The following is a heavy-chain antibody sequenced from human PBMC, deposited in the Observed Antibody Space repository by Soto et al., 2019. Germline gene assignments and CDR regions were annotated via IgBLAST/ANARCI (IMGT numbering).Heavy chain of an antibody. D-gene: IGHD6-19*01. CDR1: GGTFSSYT. J-gene: IGHJ5*02. CDR3: ARYASSGNNSVWYTFDP. CDR2: IIPIFGTT. V-gene: IGHV1-69*01. Sequence: CKASGGTFSSYTINWVRQAPGQGLEWMGGIIPIFGTTNYAKKFQGRVTITADESTSTAYMELSSLRSEDTAVYYCARYASSGNNSVWYTFDPWGQGTLVTVSS.